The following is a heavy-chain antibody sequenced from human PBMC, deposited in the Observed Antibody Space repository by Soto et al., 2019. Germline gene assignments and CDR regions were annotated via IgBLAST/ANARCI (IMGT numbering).Heavy chain of an antibody. V-gene: IGHV4-59*01. J-gene: IGHJ6*02. Sequence: PSETLSLTCTVSNGSISNYFWSWIRQPPGRGLEWIGYVYYTGSTSYNPSLKSRVTMSVDTSRKQFSLKLSSVTAADTAVYYCARYSSGWPGNVMDVWGQGTTVTVSS. D-gene: IGHD3-22*01. CDR1: NGSISNYF. CDR3: ARYSSGWPGNVMDV. CDR2: VYYTGST.